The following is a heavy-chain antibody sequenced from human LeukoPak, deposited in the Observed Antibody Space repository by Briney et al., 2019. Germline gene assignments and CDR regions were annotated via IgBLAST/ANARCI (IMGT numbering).Heavy chain of an antibody. D-gene: IGHD5-24*01. CDR1: GYSYNNYW. V-gene: IGHV5-51*01. J-gene: IGHJ4*02. CDR2: IYPGGSET. CDR3: ARASRDGYNQNFDH. Sequence: WESLNISCKGLGYSYNNYWNAWVRQRPGKGLEWMGIIYPGGSETRYDPSFQGQVTISADSSTSTAYLQWSSLRASDTAMYYCARASRDGYNQNFDHWGQGTLVTVSS.